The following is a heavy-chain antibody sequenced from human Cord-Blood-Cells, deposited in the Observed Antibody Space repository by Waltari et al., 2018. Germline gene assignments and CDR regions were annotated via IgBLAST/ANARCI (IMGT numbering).Heavy chain of an antibody. Sequence: EVQLVASGGGLVQPGGSLRLSCAASGFTFSSYWMSWVRQAPGKGLEWVANIKQDGSEKYYVDSVKGRFTISRDNTKNSLYLQMNSLRAEDTAVYYCARYSSTSCFDYWGQGTLVTVSS. CDR1: GFTFSSYW. J-gene: IGHJ4*02. V-gene: IGHV3-7*01. D-gene: IGHD2-2*01. CDR2: IKQDGSEK. CDR3: ARYSSTSCFDY.